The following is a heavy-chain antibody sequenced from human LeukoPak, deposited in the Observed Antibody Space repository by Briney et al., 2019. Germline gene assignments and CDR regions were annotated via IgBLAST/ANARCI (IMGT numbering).Heavy chain of an antibody. CDR2: FDPEDGET. D-gene: IGHD3-22*01. CDR3: ATVRGGYYYDSSGYWGFDY. J-gene: IGHJ4*02. CDR1: GYTLTELS. V-gene: IGHV1-24*01. Sequence: ASVNVSCKVSGYTLTELSMHWVRQAPGKGLEWMGGFDPEDGETIYAQKFQGRVTMTEDTSTDTAYMELSSLRSEDTAVYYGATVRGGYYYDSSGYWGFDYWGQGTLVTVSS.